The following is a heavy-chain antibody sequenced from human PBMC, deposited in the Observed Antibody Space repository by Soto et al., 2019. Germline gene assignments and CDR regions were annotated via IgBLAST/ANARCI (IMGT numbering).Heavy chain of an antibody. CDR1: GFTFSSYG. V-gene: IGHV3-30*18. D-gene: IGHD3-10*01. J-gene: IGHJ5*02. Sequence: GGSLRLSCAASGFTFSSYGMHWVRQAPGKGLEWVAVISYDGSNKYYADSVKGRFTISRDNSKNTLYLQMNSLRAEDTAVYYCAKSYEDYYGSGSYCPWGQGTLVTVSS. CDR2: ISYDGSNK. CDR3: AKSYEDYYGSGSYCP.